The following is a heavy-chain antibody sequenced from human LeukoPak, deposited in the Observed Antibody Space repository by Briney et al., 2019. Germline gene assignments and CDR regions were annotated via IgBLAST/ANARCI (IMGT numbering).Heavy chain of an antibody. Sequence: PGESLKISCKGSGYSFISFWIGWVRQVPGKGLEWMGSIYPGDSETAFSPSFQGQVTISADKSITTAYLQWSSLKASDTAMYYCARRRALGRGDYDFDYWGQGTLVTVSA. CDR1: GYSFISFW. J-gene: IGHJ4*02. V-gene: IGHV5-51*01. CDR3: ARRRALGRGDYDFDY. D-gene: IGHD4-17*01. CDR2: IYPGDSET.